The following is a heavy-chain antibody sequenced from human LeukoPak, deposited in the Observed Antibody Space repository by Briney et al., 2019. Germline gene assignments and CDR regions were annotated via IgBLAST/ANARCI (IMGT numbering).Heavy chain of an antibody. CDR2: INWNGGNT. J-gene: IGHJ4*02. CDR3: AKFIAAPFYFDY. Sequence: GGSLRLSCAASGFTFDDYGMTWVRQAPGKGLEWVSGINWNGGNTGYADSVKGRFTISRDNAQNSLYLQMNSLRAEDTALYYCAKFIAAPFYFDYWGQGTLVTVSS. D-gene: IGHD6-13*01. V-gene: IGHV3-20*04. CDR1: GFTFDDYG.